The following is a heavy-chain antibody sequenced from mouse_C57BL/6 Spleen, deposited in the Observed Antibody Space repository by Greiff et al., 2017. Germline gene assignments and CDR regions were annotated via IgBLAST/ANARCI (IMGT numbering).Heavy chain of an antibody. J-gene: IGHJ4*01. D-gene: IGHD1-1*01. V-gene: IGHV1-26*01. CDR2: INPNNGGT. CDR1: GYTFTDYY. Sequence: EVQLQQSGPELVKPGASVKISCKASGYTFTDYYMNWVKQSHGKSLEWIGDINPNNGGTSYNQKFKGKATLTVDKSSSTAYMELRSLTSEDSAVYYCASPRGSGYYAMDYWGQGTSVTVSS. CDR3: ASPRGSGYYAMDY.